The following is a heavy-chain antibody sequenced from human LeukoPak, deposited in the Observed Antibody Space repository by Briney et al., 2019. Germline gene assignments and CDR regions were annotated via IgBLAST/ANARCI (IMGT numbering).Heavy chain of an antibody. D-gene: IGHD3-9*01. Sequence: ASVEVSCKASGYTFTSYDINWVRQAPGQGLEWMGWMNPNSGNTGYAQKFQGRVTITRNTSISTAYMELSSLRSEDTAVYYCARGVLRYSWFDPWGQGTLVTVSS. CDR1: GYTFTSYD. CDR2: MNPNSGNT. J-gene: IGHJ5*02. V-gene: IGHV1-8*01. CDR3: ARGVLRYSWFDP.